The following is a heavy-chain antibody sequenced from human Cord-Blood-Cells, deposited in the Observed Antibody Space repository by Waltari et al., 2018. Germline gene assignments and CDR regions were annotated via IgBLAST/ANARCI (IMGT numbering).Heavy chain of an antibody. J-gene: IGHJ4*03. D-gene: IGHD3-16*01. V-gene: IGHV4-39*07. Sequence: QLQLQESGPGLVKPSETLSPTCTVSGGSISSSSYYWCWIRQPPGKGLEWIGSIYYSGSTYYNPSLKSRVTISVDTSKNQFSLKLSSVTAADTAVYYCARRPWGGYFDYWGQGTLVTVSS. CDR2: IYYSGST. CDR3: ARRPWGGYFDY. CDR1: GGSISSSSYY.